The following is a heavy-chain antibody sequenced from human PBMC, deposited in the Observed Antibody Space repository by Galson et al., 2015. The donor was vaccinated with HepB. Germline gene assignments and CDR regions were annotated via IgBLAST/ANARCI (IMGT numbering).Heavy chain of an antibody. CDR3: ARDGGISSGWYRGDAFDI. V-gene: IGHV3-74*01. CDR1: GFTFSSYW. D-gene: IGHD6-19*01. CDR2: INSDGSST. J-gene: IGHJ3*02. Sequence: SLRLSCAASGFTFSSYWMHWVRQAPGKGLVWVSRINSDGSSTSYADSVKGRFTISRDNAKNTLYLQMNSLRAEDTAVYYCARDGGISSGWYRGDAFDIWGQGTMVTVSS.